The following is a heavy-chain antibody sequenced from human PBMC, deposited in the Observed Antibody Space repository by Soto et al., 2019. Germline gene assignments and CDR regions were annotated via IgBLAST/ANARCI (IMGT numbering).Heavy chain of an antibody. D-gene: IGHD5-12*01. CDR2: IIPIFGTA. V-gene: IGHV1-69*06. Sequence: QVQLVQSGAEVKKPGSSVKVSCKASGGTFSSYAISWVRQAPGQGLEWMGGIIPIFGTANYEQKFQGRVTITADKYKSTSYMELSSLGSEDTVVYYCARDSGDGYKDYYYVMDVWGQGTTVTVSS. CDR3: ARDSGDGYKDYYYVMDV. CDR1: GGTFSSYA. J-gene: IGHJ6*02.